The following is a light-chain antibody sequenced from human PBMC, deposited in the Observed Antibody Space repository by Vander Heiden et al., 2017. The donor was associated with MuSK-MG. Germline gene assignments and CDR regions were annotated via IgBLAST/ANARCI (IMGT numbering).Light chain of an antibody. CDR2: DAS. CDR3: QQRFNGHPLYT. J-gene: IGKJ2*01. CDR1: QSVSSY. V-gene: IGKV3-11*01. Sequence: VLTQSPATLSLAPEERATSSCRASQSVSSYLAWYKQKPGQAPRLLIYDASNRATGSQARFSGSGYATDFTLTISSRVPDDFAVNYCQQRFNGHPLYTFGQGTKLEIK.